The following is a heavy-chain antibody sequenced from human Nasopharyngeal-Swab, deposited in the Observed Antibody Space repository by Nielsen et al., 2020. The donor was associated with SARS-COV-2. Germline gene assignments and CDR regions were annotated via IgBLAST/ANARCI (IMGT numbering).Heavy chain of an antibody. J-gene: IGHJ4*02. CDR3: ARGFLGYYDILTGYYPSDH. CDR1: GYTFTSYG. CDR2: ISAYNGNT. Sequence: ASVKVSCKASGYTFTSYGISWVRQAPGQGLEWMGWISAYNGNTNYAQKLQGRVTMTTDTSTSTAYMELRSLRSDDTAVYYCARGFLGYYDILTGYYPSDHWGQGTLVTVSS. D-gene: IGHD3-9*01. V-gene: IGHV1-18*01.